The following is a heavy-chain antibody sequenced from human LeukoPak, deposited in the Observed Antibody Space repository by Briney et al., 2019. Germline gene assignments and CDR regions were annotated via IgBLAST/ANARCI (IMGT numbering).Heavy chain of an antibody. CDR1: GYTLTELS. D-gene: IGHD3-16*01. CDR2: INPNSGGT. J-gene: IGHJ4*02. Sequence: ASVKVSCKVSGYTLTELSMHWVRQAPGQGLEWMGWINPNSGGTNYAQKFQGRVTMTRDTSISTAYMEVSRLRSDDTAVYYCARDNDSRDPPHFDYWGQGTLVTVSS. V-gene: IGHV1-2*02. CDR3: ARDNDSRDPPHFDY.